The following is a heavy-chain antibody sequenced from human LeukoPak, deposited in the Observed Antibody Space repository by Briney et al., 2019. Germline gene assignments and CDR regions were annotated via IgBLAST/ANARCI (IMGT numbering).Heavy chain of an antibody. V-gene: IGHV3-53*01. CDR2: IYSGGST. D-gene: IGHD5-12*01. Sequence: PGGSLRLSCAASGFTVSSNYMSWVRQAPGKGLEWVSVIYSGGSTYYADSVKGRFTISRDNSKNTLYLQMNSLRAEDTVVYYCARELSYGYSGYVRWFDPWGQGTLVTVSS. CDR1: GFTVSSNY. CDR3: ARELSYGYSGYVRWFDP. J-gene: IGHJ5*02.